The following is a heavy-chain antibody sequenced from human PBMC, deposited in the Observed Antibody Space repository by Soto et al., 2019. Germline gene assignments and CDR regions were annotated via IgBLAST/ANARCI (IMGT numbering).Heavy chain of an antibody. V-gene: IGHV3-23*01. Sequence: GGSLRLSCAASGFTISSNAMYWVRQAPGKGLEWVSAISDKGDTTHYADSVKGRFTISRDTSKNTLYLQLNTLRADDTAVYYCAKDKPGTTSFDYWGQGTLVTVSS. D-gene: IGHD1-1*01. CDR1: GFTISSNA. CDR2: ISDKGDTT. J-gene: IGHJ4*02. CDR3: AKDKPGTTSFDY.